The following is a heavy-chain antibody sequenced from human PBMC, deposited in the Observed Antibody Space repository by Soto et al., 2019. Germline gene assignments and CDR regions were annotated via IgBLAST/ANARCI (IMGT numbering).Heavy chain of an antibody. CDR1: GFTFSNAW. D-gene: IGHD3-3*01. Sequence: LRLSCAASGFTFSNAWMSWVRQAPGKGLEWVGRIKSKTDGGTTDYAAPVKGRFTISRDDSKNTLYLQMNSLKTEDTAVYYCTTGYDFWSGYSPFDYWGQGTLVTVSS. CDR2: IKSKTDGGTT. J-gene: IGHJ4*02. V-gene: IGHV3-15*01. CDR3: TTGYDFWSGYSPFDY.